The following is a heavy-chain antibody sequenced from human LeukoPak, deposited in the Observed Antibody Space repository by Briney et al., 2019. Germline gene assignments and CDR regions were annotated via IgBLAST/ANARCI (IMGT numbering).Heavy chain of an antibody. Sequence: TSETLSLTCTVSGGSISSHYWSWIRQPPGKGLEWIGYIYYSGSTNCNPSLKSRVTISVDTSKNQFSLKLSSVTAADTAVYYCASTPRGSGKYYMGVWGKGTTVTVSS. CDR1: GGSISSHY. J-gene: IGHJ6*03. D-gene: IGHD3-10*01. CDR2: IYYSGST. CDR3: ASTPRGSGKYYMGV. V-gene: IGHV4-59*11.